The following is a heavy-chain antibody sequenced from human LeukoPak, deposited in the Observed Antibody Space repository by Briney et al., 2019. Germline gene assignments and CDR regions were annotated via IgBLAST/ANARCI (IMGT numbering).Heavy chain of an antibody. V-gene: IGHV3-48*03. CDR2: IGSSGRTI. J-gene: IGHJ4*02. Sequence: GGSLTLSCAASGFTFSDYEMNWVRQAPGKGLEGISYIGSSGRTIYYADSVPGGFTISRDTAKNSMYLQMNGLRVEDMSVYYCARVRGSGNRLGYFDYWGQGTLVTVSS. CDR3: ARVRGSGNRLGYFDY. CDR1: GFTFSDYE. D-gene: IGHD3-10*01.